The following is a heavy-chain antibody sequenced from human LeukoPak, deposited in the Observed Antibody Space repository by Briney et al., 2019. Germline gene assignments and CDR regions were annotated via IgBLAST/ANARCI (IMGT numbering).Heavy chain of an antibody. Sequence: GGSLRLSCAASGFTFSSYSMNWVRQAPGKGLEWVSSISSSSSYIYYADSVEGRFTISRDNAKNSLYLQMNSLRAEDTAVYYCARGSLNTIFGVVIALDYYYGMDVWGQGTTVTVSS. CDR1: GFTFSSYS. J-gene: IGHJ6*02. CDR2: ISSSSSYI. CDR3: ARGSLNTIFGVVIALDYYYGMDV. V-gene: IGHV3-21*01. D-gene: IGHD3-3*01.